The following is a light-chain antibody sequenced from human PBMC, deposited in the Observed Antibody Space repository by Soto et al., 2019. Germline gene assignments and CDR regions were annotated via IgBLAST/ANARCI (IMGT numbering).Light chain of an antibody. Sequence: DIERTQSPSTLSASVGDTVTVTCRASQSVSGWLAWYQQKPGEAPKLLIYDSSALPRGVPSRFSGSGSGTKFTLTIASLQPDDFATYYCQQYETFSGTFGPGTKLDIK. CDR1: QSVSGW. CDR2: DSS. J-gene: IGKJ1*01. CDR3: QQYETFSGT. V-gene: IGKV1-5*01.